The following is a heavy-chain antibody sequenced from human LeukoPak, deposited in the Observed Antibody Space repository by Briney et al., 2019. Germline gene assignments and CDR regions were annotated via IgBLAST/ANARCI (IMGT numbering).Heavy chain of an antibody. CDR1: GFTSSSYW. V-gene: IGHV3-7*01. J-gene: IGHJ4*02. D-gene: IGHD6-6*01. CDR3: ARVYRSSSGYCFDY. CDR2: IKQDGSEK. Sequence: PGGSLRLSCAASGFTSSSYWMSWLRQAPGKGLEWVANIKQDGSEKYYVDSVKGRFTISRDNAKNSLYLQMNSLRAEDTAVYYCARVYRSSSGYCFDYWGQGTLVTVSS.